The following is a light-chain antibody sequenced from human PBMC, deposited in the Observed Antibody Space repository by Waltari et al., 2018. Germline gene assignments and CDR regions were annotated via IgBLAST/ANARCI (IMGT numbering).Light chain of an antibody. CDR2: ATS. Sequence: DIQMTQSPSSLSASIGDRLTITCRASENIGSYLNWYQQRTGEAPKLLIYATSTLQTEVPSRFSGSGSRTDFTLTISSLQPEDFATYYCQHTFETPYSFGQGTKLESK. J-gene: IGKJ2*01. V-gene: IGKV1-39*01. CDR3: QHTFETPYS. CDR1: ENIGSY.